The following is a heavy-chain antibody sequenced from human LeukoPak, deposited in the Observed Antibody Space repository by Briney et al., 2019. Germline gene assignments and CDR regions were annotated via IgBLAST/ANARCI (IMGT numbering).Heavy chain of an antibody. CDR3: ARGGSFRVYGDYGLYDY. D-gene: IGHD4-17*01. J-gene: IGHJ4*02. CDR2: INHSGST. CDR1: GGSFSGYY. Sequence: SETLSLTCAVYGGSFSGYYWSWIRQPPGKGLEWIGEINHSGSTNYNPSLKSRVTISVDTSKNQFSLKLSSVTAADTAVYYCARGGSFRVYGDYGLYDYWGQGTLVTVSS. V-gene: IGHV4-34*01.